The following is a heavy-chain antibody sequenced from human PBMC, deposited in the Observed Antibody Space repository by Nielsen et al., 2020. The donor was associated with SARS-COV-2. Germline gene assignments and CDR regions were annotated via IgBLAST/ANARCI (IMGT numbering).Heavy chain of an antibody. D-gene: IGHD2-21*01. Sequence: GGSLRLSCAASGFTFSSYAMHWVRQAPGKGLEWVAVISYDGSNKYYADSVKGRFTISRDNSKNTLYLQMNSLRAEDTAVYYCAREPFLYGMDVWGQGTTVTVSS. CDR3: AREPFLYGMDV. CDR2: ISYDGSNK. CDR1: GFTFSSYA. J-gene: IGHJ6*02. V-gene: IGHV3-30*04.